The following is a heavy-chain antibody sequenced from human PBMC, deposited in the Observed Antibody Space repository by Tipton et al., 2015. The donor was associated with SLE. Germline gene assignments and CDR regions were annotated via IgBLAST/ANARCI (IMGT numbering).Heavy chain of an antibody. D-gene: IGHD3-10*01. Sequence: TLSLTCAVYDGALTLNYWGWIRQPPGKGLEWIGEIEHKGRTNYNPSLRSRVTLSVDTSKNQFSLKLNSVTAADTAVYYCARQVDGSGSYHGYWGQGTQVTVSS. J-gene: IGHJ1*01. V-gene: IGHV4-34*01. CDR1: DGALTLNY. CDR2: IEHKGRT. CDR3: ARQVDGSGSYHGY.